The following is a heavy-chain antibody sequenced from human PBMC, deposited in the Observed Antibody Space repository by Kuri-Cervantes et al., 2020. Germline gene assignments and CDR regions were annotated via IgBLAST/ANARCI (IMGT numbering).Heavy chain of an antibody. CDR1: GGSISSGDYY. V-gene: IGHV4-39*07. CDR3: ARAPFDWRFDY. D-gene: IGHD3-9*01. J-gene: IGHJ4*02. CDR2: IYHSGST. Sequence: SETLSLTCTVSGGSISSGDYYWSWIRQPPGKGLERIGSIYHSGSTYYNPSLKSRVTISVDTSKNQFSLKLSSVTAADTAVYYCARAPFDWRFDYWGQGTLVTVSS.